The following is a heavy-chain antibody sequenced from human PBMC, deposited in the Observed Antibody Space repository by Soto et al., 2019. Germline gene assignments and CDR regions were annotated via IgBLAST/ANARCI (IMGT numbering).Heavy chain of an antibody. J-gene: IGHJ5*02. CDR3: ATSVGMATSGNP. CDR1: CYTFPSDG. Sequence: ASGQVSFPAACYTFPSDGINLLRQAPGQGLEWLGWISGYNGNTNYAQKLQGRVTMTTDTSTSTAYMELRSLRYDDTAGYFCATSVGMATSGNPWGRESLV. D-gene: IGHD6-13*01. V-gene: IGHV1-18*04. CDR2: ISGYNGNT.